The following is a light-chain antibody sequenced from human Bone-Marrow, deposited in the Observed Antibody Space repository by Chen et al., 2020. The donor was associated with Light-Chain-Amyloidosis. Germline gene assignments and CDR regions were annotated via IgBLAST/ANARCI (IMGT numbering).Light chain of an antibody. CDR1: QTISSKD. V-gene: IGKV3-20*01. CDR3: QQYGTSPLT. J-gene: IGKJ4*01. CDR2: GSS. Sequence: DIVLTQSPRPLSFSPGEGANLSCRAIQTISSKDLTLDQQKFGQAPRLLIYGSSSRATGSPDRFTGSGSGTDFTLNINRLEPEDVAMYYCQQYGTSPLTFGGGTKVEIK.